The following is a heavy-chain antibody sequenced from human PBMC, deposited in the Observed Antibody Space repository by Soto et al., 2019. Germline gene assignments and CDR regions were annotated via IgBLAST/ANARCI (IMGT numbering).Heavy chain of an antibody. Sequence: GGSLRLSCAASGFTFDDYAMHWVRQAPGKGLEWVSGISWNSGSIGYADSVKGRFTISRDNAKNSLYLQMNSLRAEDTALYYCAKDGSSGWLENHDAFDIWGQGTMVTVSS. CDR1: GFTFDDYA. J-gene: IGHJ3*02. CDR3: AKDGSSGWLENHDAFDI. V-gene: IGHV3-9*01. D-gene: IGHD6-19*01. CDR2: ISWNSGSI.